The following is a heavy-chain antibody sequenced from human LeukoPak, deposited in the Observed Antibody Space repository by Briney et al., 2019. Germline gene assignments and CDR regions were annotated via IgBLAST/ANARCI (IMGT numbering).Heavy chain of an antibody. CDR3: AKDLFSGSGRAGNMDV. Sequence: GGSLRLSCAASGFTFSSYAMSWVRQAPGKGLEWVSAISGSGGSTYYADSVKGRFTISRDNSKNTLYLQMNSLRAEDTAVYYCAKDLFSGSGRAGNMDVWGNGTTVIVSS. CDR2: ISGSGGST. V-gene: IGHV3-23*01. CDR1: GFTFSSYA. J-gene: IGHJ6*03. D-gene: IGHD3-10*01.